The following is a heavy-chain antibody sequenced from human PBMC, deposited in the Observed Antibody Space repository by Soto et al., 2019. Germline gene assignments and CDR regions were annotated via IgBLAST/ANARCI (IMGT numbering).Heavy chain of an antibody. CDR3: AREPRSGGWFEF. CDR1: GGSIDSYY. D-gene: IGHD6-19*01. V-gene: IGHV4-59*01. Sequence: SETLSLTCTVSGGSIDSYYWSWIRQPPGKGLEWIAYIYYSGSTNYNPSLKSRVTILVDTSKNQFSLKLSSVTAADTAVYYCAREPRSGGWFEFWGQGTLVTVSS. J-gene: IGHJ4*02. CDR2: IYYSGST.